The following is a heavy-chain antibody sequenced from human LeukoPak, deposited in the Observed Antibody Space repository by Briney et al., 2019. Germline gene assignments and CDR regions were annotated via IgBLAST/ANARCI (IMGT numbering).Heavy chain of an antibody. CDR2: IYYSGST. Sequence: PSETLSLTCTVSGGSITSSSYYWGWFRQPPGKGLEWIGSIYYSGSTYYNPSLKSRVTISVDTSKNQFSLKLSSVTAADTAVYYCARMGSGGDWDAFDIWGQGTMVTVSS. CDR1: GGSITSSSYY. D-gene: IGHD3-10*01. CDR3: ARMGSGGDWDAFDI. J-gene: IGHJ3*02. V-gene: IGHV4-39*01.